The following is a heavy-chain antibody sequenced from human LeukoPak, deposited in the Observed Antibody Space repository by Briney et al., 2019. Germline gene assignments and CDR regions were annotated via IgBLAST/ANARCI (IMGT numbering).Heavy chain of an antibody. CDR1: GFTASSNH. Sequence: GGSLRLSCAASGFTASSNHMSWVRQAPGRGLEWVSVMSRDGSTYYADSVKDRFTISRDNSKNTLYLQMSSLRAEDTAVYYCASRTGARYWYFDLWGRGTLVTLSS. J-gene: IGHJ2*01. CDR3: ASRTGARYWYFDL. D-gene: IGHD7-27*01. CDR2: MSRDGST. V-gene: IGHV3-66*01.